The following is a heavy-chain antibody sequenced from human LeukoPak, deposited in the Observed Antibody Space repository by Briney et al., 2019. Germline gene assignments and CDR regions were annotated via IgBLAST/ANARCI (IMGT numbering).Heavy chain of an antibody. Sequence: GGSLRLSCAASGFSFSSYGMSWVRQAPGKGLEWISAITGSGGTTYYADSVEGRFTISRDNSKYTLYLQMNSLRAEDTAVYYCAKDFMVRGAEDAFDIWGQGTMVTVSS. J-gene: IGHJ3*02. CDR2: ITGSGGTT. CDR1: GFSFSSYG. V-gene: IGHV3-23*01. CDR3: AKDFMVRGAEDAFDI. D-gene: IGHD3-10*01.